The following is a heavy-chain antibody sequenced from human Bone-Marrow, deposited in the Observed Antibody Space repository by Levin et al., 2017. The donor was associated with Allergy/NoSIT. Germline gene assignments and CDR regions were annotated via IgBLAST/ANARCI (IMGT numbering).Heavy chain of an antibody. CDR3: ASGTYDFWSGYYPGAY. CDR2: INHSGST. V-gene: IGHV4-34*01. D-gene: IGHD3-3*01. CDR1: GGSFSGYY. Sequence: PSETLSLTCAVYGGSFSGYYWSWIRQPPGKGLEWIGEINHSGSTNYNPSLKSRVTISVDTSKNQFSLKLSSVTAADTAVYYCASGTYDFWSGYYPGAYWGQGTLVTVSS. J-gene: IGHJ4*02.